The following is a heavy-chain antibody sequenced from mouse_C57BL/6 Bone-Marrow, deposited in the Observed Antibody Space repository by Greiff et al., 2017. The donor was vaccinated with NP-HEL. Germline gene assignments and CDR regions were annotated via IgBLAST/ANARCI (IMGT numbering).Heavy chain of an antibody. J-gene: IGHJ4*01. CDR1: GYTFSDYY. CDR3: ASAGEIYYDLDDCAMDY. Sequence: EVQLQQSGAELAKPGASVKMSCKASGYTFSDYYMNWVKQRHGQSLEWIGDINPNNGGTRYIQKFKGKATLTADKSSSTAYMEFRSLTSEDSAVYYCASAGEIYYDLDDCAMDYWGQGTSLTVSS. D-gene: IGHD2-4*01. V-gene: IGHV1-26*01. CDR2: INPNNGGT.